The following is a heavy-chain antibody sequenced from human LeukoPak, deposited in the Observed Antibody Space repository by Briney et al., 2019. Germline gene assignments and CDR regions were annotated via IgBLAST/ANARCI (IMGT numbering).Heavy chain of an antibody. CDR2: INPSGGST. CDR3: ARDLGHDYGDY. CDR1: GYTFTSYY. V-gene: IGHV1-46*01. Sequence: ASVKVSRKASGYTFTSYYMHWVRQAPGQGLEWMGIINPSGGSTSYAQRFQGRVTMTRDMSTSTVYMELSSLRSEDTAVYYCARDLGHDYGDYWGQGTLVTVSS. D-gene: IGHD3-16*01. J-gene: IGHJ4*02.